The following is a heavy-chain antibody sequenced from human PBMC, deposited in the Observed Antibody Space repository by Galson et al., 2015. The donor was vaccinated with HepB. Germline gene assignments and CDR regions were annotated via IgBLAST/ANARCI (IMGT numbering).Heavy chain of an antibody. CDR2: ISSSSSTI. J-gene: IGHJ5*02. CDR1: GFTFSSYS. CDR3: AREGSSSFKRKPYNWFDP. V-gene: IGHV3-48*02. Sequence: SLRLSCAASGFTFSSYSMNWVRQAPGKGLEWVSYISSSSSTIYYADSVKGRFTISRDNAKNSLYLQMNSLRDEDTAVYYCAREGSSSFKRKPYNWFDPWGQGTLVTVSS. D-gene: IGHD6-13*01.